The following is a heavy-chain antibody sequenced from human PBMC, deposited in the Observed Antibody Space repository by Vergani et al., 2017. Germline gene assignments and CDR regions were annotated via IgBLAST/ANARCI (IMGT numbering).Heavy chain of an antibody. Sequence: QVQLQESGPGLVKPSETLSLTCTVSGGSISNYYWSWIRQPPGKGLEWIGYIYYTGSTNDNPSLKSQVTISVDTSKNQLSLKLNSVNAADTAVYYCARDRRLEHPSSPTTHYYMDVWGKGTTVTVSS. CDR2: IYYTGST. V-gene: IGHV4-59*01. D-gene: IGHD1/OR15-1a*01. CDR1: GGSISNYY. CDR3: ARDRRLEHPSSPTTHYYMDV. J-gene: IGHJ6*03.